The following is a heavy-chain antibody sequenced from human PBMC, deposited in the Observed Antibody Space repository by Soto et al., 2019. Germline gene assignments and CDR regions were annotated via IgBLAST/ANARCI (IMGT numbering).Heavy chain of an antibody. D-gene: IGHD1-7*01. V-gene: IGHV4-34*01. CDR1: CGSFTGDY. J-gene: IGHJ4*02. CDR3: ARGHWNYVTGYYFDY. CDR2: INHSGST. Sequence: PSGTLSLTWAVYCGSFTGDYWSWIRPPPGKGMESIGEINHSGSTKYSPSLKSRVPTPLDTSKNQFSLKLSSVTAADTAVYYCARGHWNYVTGYYFDYWGQGTLLTLSS.